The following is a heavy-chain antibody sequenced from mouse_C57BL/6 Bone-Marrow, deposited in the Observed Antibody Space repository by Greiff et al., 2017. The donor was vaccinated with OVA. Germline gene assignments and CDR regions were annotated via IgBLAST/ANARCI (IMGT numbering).Heavy chain of an antibody. Sequence: VHVKQSGAELVRPGASVKLSCTASGFNIKDDYMHWVKQRPEQGLEWIGWIDPENGDTEYASKFQGKATITADTSSNTAYLQLSSLTSEDTAVYYCTTPLYYGSSHYFDYWGQGTTLTVSS. CDR1: GFNIKDDY. CDR3: TTPLYYGSSHYFDY. J-gene: IGHJ2*01. D-gene: IGHD1-1*01. CDR2: IDPENGDT. V-gene: IGHV14-4*01.